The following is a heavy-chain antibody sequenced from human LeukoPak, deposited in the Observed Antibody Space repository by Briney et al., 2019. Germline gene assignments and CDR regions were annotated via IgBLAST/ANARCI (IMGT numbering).Heavy chain of an antibody. V-gene: IGHV4-59*12. CDR3: ARALGPFDP. CDR1: GGSISSYY. J-gene: IGHJ5*02. D-gene: IGHD1-26*01. CDR2: VSYSGST. Sequence: SETLSLTCAVSGGSISSYYWSWIRQPPGKGLEWIGYVSYSGSTNYNPSLKSRVTMSVDTSKNQFSLKLSSVTAADTAVYYCARALGPFDPWGQGTLVTVSS.